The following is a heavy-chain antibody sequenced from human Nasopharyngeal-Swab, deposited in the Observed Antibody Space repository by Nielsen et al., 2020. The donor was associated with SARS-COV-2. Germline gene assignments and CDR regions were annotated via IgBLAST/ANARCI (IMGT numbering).Heavy chain of an antibody. D-gene: IGHD3-16*01. V-gene: IGHV3-33*01. Sequence: GESLKISCAASGFTFSSYGMHWVRQAPGKGLEWVAVIWYDGSNKYYADSVKGRFTISRDNSKNTQYLQMNSLRAEDTAVYYCARDLAVGEDSYGYWGQGTLVTVSS. J-gene: IGHJ4*02. CDR1: GFTFSSYG. CDR3: ARDLAVGEDSYGY. CDR2: IWYDGSNK.